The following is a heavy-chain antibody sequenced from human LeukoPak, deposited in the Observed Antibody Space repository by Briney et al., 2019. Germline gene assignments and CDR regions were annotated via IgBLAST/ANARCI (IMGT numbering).Heavy chain of an antibody. J-gene: IGHJ5*02. CDR2: INPNDGST. V-gene: IGHV1-46*01. CDR1: GYTFTSYY. Sequence: GASVKVSCKASGYTFTSYYIHWVRQAPGQGLEWMGRINPNDGSTRYAQRFQGRVTMTRDTTTSTVYMELSSLRSEDTAVYYCASSGIYSLGWFDPWGQGTLVTVSS. D-gene: IGHD1-26*01. CDR3: ASSGIYSLGWFDP.